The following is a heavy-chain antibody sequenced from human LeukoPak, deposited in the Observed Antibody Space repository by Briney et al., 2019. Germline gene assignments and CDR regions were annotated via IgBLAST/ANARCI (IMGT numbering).Heavy chain of an antibody. J-gene: IGHJ6*02. CDR1: GFTFSSYA. CDR3: ARDRQYQLSYGMDV. V-gene: IGHV3-30-3*01. D-gene: IGHD2-2*01. Sequence: PGGSLRLSCAASGFTFSSYAMHWVRQAPGKGLEWVAVISYDGSNKYYADSVKGRFTISRDNSKNTLYLQMNSLRAEDTAVYYCARDRQYQLSYGMDVWGQGTTVTASS. CDR2: ISYDGSNK.